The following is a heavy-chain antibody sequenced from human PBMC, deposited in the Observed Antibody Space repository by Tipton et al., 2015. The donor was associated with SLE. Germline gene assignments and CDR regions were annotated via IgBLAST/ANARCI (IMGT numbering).Heavy chain of an antibody. CDR2: ISSSSSYI. CDR3: ARAGGGEDDDSRYGAFDC. CDR1: GFTFSSYS. D-gene: IGHD4-11*01. J-gene: IGHJ4*02. V-gene: IGHV3-21*01. Sequence: SLRLSCAASGFTFSSYSMNWVRQAPGKGLEWVSSISSSSSYIYYADSVKGRFTISRDNAKNSLYLQMNSLRAEDTAGYYCARAGGGEDDDSRYGAFDCWGQGTLVTVSA.